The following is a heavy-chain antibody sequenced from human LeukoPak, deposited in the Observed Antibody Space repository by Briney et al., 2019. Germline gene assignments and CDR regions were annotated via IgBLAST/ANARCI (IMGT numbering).Heavy chain of an antibody. CDR1: GGSFSGYY. D-gene: IGHD5-24*01. J-gene: IGHJ4*02. CDR3: ARGPMYSPRTMAISRGTYFDY. CDR2: INHSGST. Sequence: SETLSLTCAVYGGSFSGYYWSWIRQPPGKGLEWIGEINHSGSTNYNPSLKSRVTISVDTSKNQFSLKLSSVTAADTAVYYCARGPMYSPRTMAISRGTYFDYWGQGTLVTVSS. V-gene: IGHV4-34*01.